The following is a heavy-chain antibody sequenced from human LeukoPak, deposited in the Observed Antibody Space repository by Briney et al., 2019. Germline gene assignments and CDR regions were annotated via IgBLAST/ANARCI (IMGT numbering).Heavy chain of an antibody. V-gene: IGHV3-7*03. CDR1: AFIFSYYW. CDR3: AREGGSGWYSGWFDP. CDR2: INQDGSEK. J-gene: IGHJ5*02. Sequence: TGGSLRLSCAPSAFIFSYYWMSWVRQAPGKGLEWVANINQDGSEKRYVDSAKGRFTISRDNAENLLYLQMNNLRAEDTAVYHCAREGGSGWYSGWFDPWDQGTLVTVSS. D-gene: IGHD6-19*01.